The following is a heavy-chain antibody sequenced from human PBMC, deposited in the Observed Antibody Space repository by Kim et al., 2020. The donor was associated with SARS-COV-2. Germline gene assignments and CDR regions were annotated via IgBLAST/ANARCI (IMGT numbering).Heavy chain of an antibody. Sequence: ASVKVSCKASGYTFTSYDINWVRQATGQGLEWMGWMNPNSGNTGYAQKFQGRVTMTRNTSISTAYMELSSLRSEDTAVYYCARGYYYDSSGYYFPDLGDWGQGTLVTVSS. CDR1: GYTFTSYD. V-gene: IGHV1-8*01. CDR2: MNPNSGNT. CDR3: ARGYYYDSSGYYFPDLGD. D-gene: IGHD3-22*01. J-gene: IGHJ4*02.